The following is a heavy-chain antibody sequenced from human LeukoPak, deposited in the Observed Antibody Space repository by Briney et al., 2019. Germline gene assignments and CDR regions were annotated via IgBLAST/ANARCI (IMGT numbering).Heavy chain of an antibody. CDR2: ISSSSSYI. CDR1: GFTFSSYS. J-gene: IGHJ5*02. CDR3: AREGVGWSGYDSRYWFDP. V-gene: IGHV3-21*04. Sequence: PGGSLRLSCAASGFTFSSYSMNWVRQAPGKGLEWVSSISSSSSYIYYADSVKGRFTISRDNAKNSLYLQMNSLRAEDTALYYCAREGVGWSGYDSRYWFDPWGQGTLVTVSS. D-gene: IGHD5-12*01.